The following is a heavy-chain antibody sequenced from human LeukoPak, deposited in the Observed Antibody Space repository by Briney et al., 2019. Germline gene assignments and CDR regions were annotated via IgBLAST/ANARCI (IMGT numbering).Heavy chain of an antibody. CDR2: INQDGREQ. CDR1: GFTFSDYW. CDR3: TGGALDY. J-gene: IGHJ4*02. V-gene: IGHV3-7*04. Sequence: QTGGSLILSCAASGFTFSDYWMSWVRQAPGQGLEWVAKINQDGREQHFVDSVKGRFTISRDNAKNSLFLQMDNLRAEDTAVYYCTGGALDYWGQGALVTVSS.